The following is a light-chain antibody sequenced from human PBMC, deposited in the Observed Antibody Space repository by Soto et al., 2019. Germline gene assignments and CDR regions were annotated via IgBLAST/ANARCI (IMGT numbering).Light chain of an antibody. CDR2: AAS. CDR1: QSISSY. Sequence: DIQMTQSPSSLSASVEDRVTITCRASQSISSYLSWYQQKPGKAPKVLIYAASSLQSGVPSRFSGSGSGTDFTLSGRGVGGGGGGGGGGGGGYS. CDR3: GGGYS. V-gene: IGKV1-39*01. J-gene: IGKJ2*03.